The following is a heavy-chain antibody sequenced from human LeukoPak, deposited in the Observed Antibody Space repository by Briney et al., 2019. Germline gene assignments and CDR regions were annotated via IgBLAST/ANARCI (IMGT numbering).Heavy chain of an antibody. Sequence: ASVKVSCKASGYTFRNYGMSWVRQAPGQGLEWMGWISAKNGNRDYAQKLQGRVTMTLDTSTSTAYMELRSLRSDGTAIYYCARRIVGGHLGDYWGQGTLVTVSS. J-gene: IGHJ4*02. CDR2: ISAKNGNR. CDR3: ARRIVGGHLGDY. CDR1: GYTFRNYG. D-gene: IGHD1-26*01. V-gene: IGHV1-18*01.